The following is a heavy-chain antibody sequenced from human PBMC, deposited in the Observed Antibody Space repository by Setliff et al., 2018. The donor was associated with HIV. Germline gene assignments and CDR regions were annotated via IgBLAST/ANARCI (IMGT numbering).Heavy chain of an antibody. D-gene: IGHD3-16*01. Sequence: ASVKVSCKASGYTFNICAINWVRQAPGQGLEWMGWINTKTAYPMYARDFTGHFVFSLDTSLTTAFLQINSLKAGDTAMYYCAKVGDNADGLDYWGQGTMVTVSS. CDR3: AKVGDNADGLDY. J-gene: IGHJ4*02. V-gene: IGHV7-4-1*02. CDR2: INTKTAYP. CDR1: GYTFNICA.